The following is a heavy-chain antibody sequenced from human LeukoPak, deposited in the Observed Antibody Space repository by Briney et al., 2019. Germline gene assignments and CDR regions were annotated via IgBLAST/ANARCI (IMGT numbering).Heavy chain of an antibody. V-gene: IGHV3-48*01. Sequence: GGSLRLSCEASGFTFSSYSMNWVRQAPGKGLEWVSYISFSSATIHYADSVKGRFTISRDNSKNTLYLQMNSLRAEDTAVYYCAKEWELLDYWGQGTLVTVSS. D-gene: IGHD1-26*01. CDR3: AKEWELLDY. CDR2: ISFSSATI. CDR1: GFTFSSYS. J-gene: IGHJ4*02.